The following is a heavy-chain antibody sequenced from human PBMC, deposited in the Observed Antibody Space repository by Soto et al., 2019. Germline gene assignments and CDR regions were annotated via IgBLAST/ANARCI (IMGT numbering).Heavy chain of an antibody. CDR1: GITFSRYA. CDR2: ISNEGALT. J-gene: IGHJ4*02. CDR3: ARERAHRDYFDY. Sequence: QVQLVESGGGVVPPGRSLRLSCAASGITFSRYAMHWVRQAPGKGLEWVAVISNEGALTFYADSVKGRFTISRDNSKSTLYMHMDSLEADDTAVYYCARERAHRDYFDYWGQGTLLTVSS. V-gene: IGHV3-30-3*01.